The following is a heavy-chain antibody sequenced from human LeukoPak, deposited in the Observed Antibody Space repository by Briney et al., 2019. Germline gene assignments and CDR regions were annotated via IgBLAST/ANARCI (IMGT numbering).Heavy chain of an antibody. CDR2: IYSGGST. CDR1: GFTVSSNY. J-gene: IGHJ4*02. Sequence: HPGGSLRLSCAASGFTVSSNYMSWVRQAPGKGLEWVSVIYSGGSTYYADSVKGRFTISRDNSKNTLYLQMNSLRAEDTAVYYCARGRSCSSTSCPFSDYWGQGTLVTVSS. V-gene: IGHV3-66*01. D-gene: IGHD2-2*01. CDR3: ARGRSCSSTSCPFSDY.